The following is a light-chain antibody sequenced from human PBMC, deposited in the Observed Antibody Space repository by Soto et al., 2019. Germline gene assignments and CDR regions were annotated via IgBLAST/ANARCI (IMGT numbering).Light chain of an antibody. CDR3: SSYTSSSTPRV. CDR1: SSDVGGYNY. V-gene: IGLV2-14*01. Sequence: QSVLTQPASVSGSPGQSITISCTGTSSDVGGYNYVSWYQQHPGKAPKLTIYEVSNRPSGVSNRFSGSKSGNTASLTISGLQAEYEADYYCSSYTSSSTPRVFGTGTKGTVL. CDR2: EVS. J-gene: IGLJ1*01.